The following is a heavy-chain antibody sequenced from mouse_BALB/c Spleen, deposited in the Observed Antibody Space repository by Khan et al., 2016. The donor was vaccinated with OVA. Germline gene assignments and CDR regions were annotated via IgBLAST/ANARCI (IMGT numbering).Heavy chain of an antibody. D-gene: IGHD1-1*01. J-gene: IGHJ3*01. CDR3: TRLAYYYDSEGFAY. Sequence: EVELVESGGDLVKPGGSLKLSCAASGFTFSTYGMSWVRQAPDKRLEWVATVSNGGSYTYYPDSVKGRFTISRDNAKNTLYLQMSGLGSEDTAMFYCTRLAYYYDSEGFAYWGQGTLVTVSA. CDR2: VSNGGSYT. CDR1: GFTFSTYG. V-gene: IGHV5-6*01.